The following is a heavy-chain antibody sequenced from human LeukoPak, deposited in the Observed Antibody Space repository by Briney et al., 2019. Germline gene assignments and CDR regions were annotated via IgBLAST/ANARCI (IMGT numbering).Heavy chain of an antibody. V-gene: IGHV4-61*01. J-gene: IGHJ4*02. CDR3: ARELGSGWYFMFDY. Sequence: SETLSLNCTVSGGSVSSGSYYWSWIRQPPGKGLEWIGYIYYSGSTNYNPSLKSRVTISVDTSKNQFSLRLSSVTAADTAVYYCARELGSGWYFMFDYWGRGTLVTVSS. D-gene: IGHD6-19*01. CDR2: IYYSGST. CDR1: GGSVSSGSYY.